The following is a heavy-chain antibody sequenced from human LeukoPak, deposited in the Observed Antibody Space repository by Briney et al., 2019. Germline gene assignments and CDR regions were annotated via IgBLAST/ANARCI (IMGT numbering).Heavy chain of an antibody. Sequence: GASVKVSCKASGYTFTGYYMHWVRQAPGQGLEWMGWINPNSGGTNYAQKFQGRVTMTRDTSISTAYMELSRLRSDDTAVYYCARDGYSNPYGMDVWGQGTAVTVSS. D-gene: IGHD4-11*01. CDR1: GYTFTGYY. V-gene: IGHV1-2*02. CDR2: INPNSGGT. J-gene: IGHJ6*02. CDR3: ARDGYSNPYGMDV.